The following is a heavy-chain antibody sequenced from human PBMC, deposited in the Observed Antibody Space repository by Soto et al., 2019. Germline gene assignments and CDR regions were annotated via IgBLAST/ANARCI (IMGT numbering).Heavy chain of an antibody. CDR3: ARRGAVANDAFDI. Sequence: SVKVSCKASGGTFSSYTISWVRQAPGQGLEWMGRIIPILGIANYAQKFQGRVTITADKSTSTAYMELSSLRSEDTAVYYCARRGAVANDAFDIWGQGTMVTVSS. J-gene: IGHJ3*02. CDR1: GGTFSSYT. CDR2: IIPILGIA. D-gene: IGHD6-19*01. V-gene: IGHV1-69*02.